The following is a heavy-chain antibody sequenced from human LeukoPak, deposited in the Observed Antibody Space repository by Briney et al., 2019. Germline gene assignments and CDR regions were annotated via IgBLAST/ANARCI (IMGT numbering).Heavy chain of an antibody. CDR2: IRTYNGDT. CDR3: ARERIRTPYYGMDV. CDR1: GYTFTNYA. Sequence: ASLKVSCKASGYTFTNYAISWVRQAPGQGLEWMGCIRTYNGDTNYAQKIQGRVTMTTDTSTNTAYMELRSLRSDDTAAYYCARERIRTPYYGMDVWGQGTTVTVSS. J-gene: IGHJ6*02. D-gene: IGHD1-14*01. V-gene: IGHV1-18*01.